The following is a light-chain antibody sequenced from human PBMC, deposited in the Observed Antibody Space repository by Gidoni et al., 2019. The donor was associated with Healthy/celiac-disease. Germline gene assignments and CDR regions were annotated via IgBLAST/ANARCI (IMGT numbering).Light chain of an antibody. CDR1: QSISSY. J-gene: IGKJ4*01. CDR3: QQSYRTPLT. V-gene: IGKV1-39*01. CDR2: AAS. Sequence: DIQMTQSPSSLSAAVGDRVTITCRASQSISSYLNWYQQKPGKAPKLLIYAASSLQRGVPSRFSGSGSGTAFTLPISSLQPDDFATYSCQQSYRTPLTFGGGTKVEIK.